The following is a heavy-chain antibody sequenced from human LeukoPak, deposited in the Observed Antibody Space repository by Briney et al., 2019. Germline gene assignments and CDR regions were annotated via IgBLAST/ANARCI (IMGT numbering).Heavy chain of an antibody. CDR1: GYTFTSYG. J-gene: IGHJ4*02. Sequence: GASVKVSCKASGYTFTSYGISWVRQAPGQGLEWMGWISAYNGNTNYAQKLQGRVTMTTDTSTSTAYMELRSLRSDDTAVYYCARGVTEYGYSSSWYNDYWGQGTLVTVSS. V-gene: IGHV1-18*01. CDR2: ISAYNGNT. D-gene: IGHD6-13*01. CDR3: ARGVTEYGYSSSWYNDY.